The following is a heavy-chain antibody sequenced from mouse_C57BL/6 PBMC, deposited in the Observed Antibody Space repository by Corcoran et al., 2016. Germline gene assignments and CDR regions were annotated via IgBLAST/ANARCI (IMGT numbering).Heavy chain of an antibody. Sequence: QVQLQQSGAELVKPGASVKISCKASGYAFSSYWMNWVKQRPGKGLEWIGQIYPGDGDTNYNGKFKGKATLTADKSSSTAYMQLSSLTSEDSAVYFCARGMVTTRDYFDYWGQGTTLTVSS. CDR2: IYPGDGDT. CDR3: ARGMVTTRDYFDY. D-gene: IGHD2-2*01. J-gene: IGHJ2*01. CDR1: GYAFSSYW. V-gene: IGHV1-80*01.